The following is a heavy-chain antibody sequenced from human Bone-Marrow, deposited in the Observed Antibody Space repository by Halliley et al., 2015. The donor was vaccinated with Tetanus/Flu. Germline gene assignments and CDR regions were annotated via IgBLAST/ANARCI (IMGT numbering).Heavy chain of an antibody. CDR1: GFSFSSNA. CDR2: ITGSGDYT. D-gene: IGHD6-13*01. Sequence: SLRLSCVASGFSFSSNAMNWVRQATGKGLEWVSGITGSGDYTYFADSVRGRFTISRDNSKNTLYLQVNSLRDEDTAVYYCAKAHPARRVYFRYFDSWGQGTLVPVSS. CDR3: AKAHPARRVYFRYFDS. J-gene: IGHJ4*02. V-gene: IGHV3-23*01.